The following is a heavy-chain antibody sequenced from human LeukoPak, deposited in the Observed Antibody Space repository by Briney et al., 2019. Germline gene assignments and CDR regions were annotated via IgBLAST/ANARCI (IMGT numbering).Heavy chain of an antibody. CDR2: IYYSGST. V-gene: IGHV4-59*01. CDR3: ARGPWFGESPYYFDY. J-gene: IGHJ4*02. D-gene: IGHD3-10*01. Sequence: SETLSLTCTVSGGSISGYYWSWIRQPPGKGLEWIGYIYYSGSTSYNPSLKGRIAISVDTSKNQFSLKLSSVTAADTAMYYCARGPWFGESPYYFDYWGQGTLVTVSS. CDR1: GGSISGYY.